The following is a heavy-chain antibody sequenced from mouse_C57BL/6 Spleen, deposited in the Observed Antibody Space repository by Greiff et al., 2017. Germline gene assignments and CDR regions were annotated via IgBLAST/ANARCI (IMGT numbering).Heavy chain of an antibody. J-gene: IGHJ4*01. CDR1: GFTFSSYA. Sequence: EVKLMESGGGLVKPGGSLKLSCAASGFTFSSYAMSWVRQTPEKRLEWVATISDGGSYTYYPDNVKGRFTISRDNAKNNLYLQMSHLKSEDTAMYYCARGGRRAMDYWGQGTSVTVSS. CDR2: ISDGGSYT. CDR3: ARGGRRAMDY. V-gene: IGHV5-4*03.